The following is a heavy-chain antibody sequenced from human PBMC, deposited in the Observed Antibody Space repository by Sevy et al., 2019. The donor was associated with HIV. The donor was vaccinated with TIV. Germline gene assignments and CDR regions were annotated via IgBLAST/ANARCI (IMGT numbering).Heavy chain of an antibody. CDR3: ARDKLPPVTITMVRGALSYYFDY. J-gene: IGHJ4*02. V-gene: IGHV3-33*01. CDR1: GFIFSTYG. Sequence: GGSLRLSCTASGFIFSTYGIHWIRQAPGKGLEWVAVIWYDGSYKYYADSVKGRFTISRDNSKNTVYLQMNSLRAEDTAVYYCARDKLPPVTITMVRGALSYYFDYWGQRTLVTVSS. CDR2: IWYDGSYK. D-gene: IGHD3-10*01.